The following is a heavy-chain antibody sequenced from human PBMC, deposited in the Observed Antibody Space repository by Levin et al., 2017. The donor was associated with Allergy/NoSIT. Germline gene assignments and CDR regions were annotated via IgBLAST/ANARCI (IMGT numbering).Heavy chain of an antibody. V-gene: IGHV3-15*01. J-gene: IGHJ4*02. D-gene: IGHD2-15*01. Sequence: GGSLRLSCAASGFTFSNAWMSWVRQAPGKGLEWVGRIKSKTDGGTTDYAAPVKGRFTISRDDSKNTLYLQMNSLKTEDTAVYYCTTGPDIVVVVAATPADYWGQGTLVTVSS. CDR3: TTGPDIVVVVAATPADY. CDR1: GFTFSNAW. CDR2: IKSKTDGGTT.